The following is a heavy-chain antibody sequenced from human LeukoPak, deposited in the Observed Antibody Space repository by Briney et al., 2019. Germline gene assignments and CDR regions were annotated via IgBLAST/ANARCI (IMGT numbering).Heavy chain of an antibody. CDR2: ISYDGSKK. D-gene: IGHD6-19*01. CDR3: ARVGSDSSGWTGFYFDF. V-gene: IGHV3-30-3*01. CDR1: GFTFSSYA. J-gene: IGHJ4*02. Sequence: GRSLRLSCAASGFTFSSYAMHWVRQAPGKGLEWVAVISYDGSKKSYADSVKGRLTISRDNSRNRLYLQMNSLRVEDTAVYYSARVGSDSSGWTGFYFDFWGQGALVTVSS.